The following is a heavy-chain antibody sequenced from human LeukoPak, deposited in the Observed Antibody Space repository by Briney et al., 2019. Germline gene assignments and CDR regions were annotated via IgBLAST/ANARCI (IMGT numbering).Heavy chain of an antibody. CDR1: GFTFSNYW. V-gene: IGHV3-7*01. CDR3: ARDNGVVHGVYYMDV. D-gene: IGHD3-3*01. CDR2: IKQDGSEK. J-gene: IGHJ6*03. Sequence: GGSLRLSCAASGFTFSNYWMAWVRQAPGKGLEWVAEIKQDGSEKLYVKSVRGRFTISRDNAKMSLFLQMNSLRAEDTAVYYCARDNGVVHGVYYMDVWGKGTTVTVS.